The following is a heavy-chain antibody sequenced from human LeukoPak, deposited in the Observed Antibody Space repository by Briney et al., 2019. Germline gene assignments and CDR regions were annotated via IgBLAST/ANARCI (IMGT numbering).Heavy chain of an antibody. CDR2: ISGSGGST. CDR3: AKGDDDYGDYYFDY. J-gene: IGHJ4*02. CDR1: GFPFSSYA. Sequence: GSLSLSCGASGFPFSSYAMAWVRQAPGKGLEWVSAISGSGGSTYYADSVKGRFTISRDNSKNTLYLQMNSLRAEDTAVYYCAKGDDDYGDYYFDYWGQGTLVTVSS. V-gene: IGHV3-23*01. D-gene: IGHD4-17*01.